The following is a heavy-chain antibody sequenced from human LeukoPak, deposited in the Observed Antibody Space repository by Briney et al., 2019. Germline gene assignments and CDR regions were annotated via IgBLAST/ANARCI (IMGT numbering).Heavy chain of an antibody. V-gene: IGHV3-23*01. CDR3: AKDLKLGYYYYYMDV. Sequence: GGTLRLSCAGSGFPFSSHGMNWVRQAPGKGLEWVSGISPGGSTYYADSVKGRFTISRDNSKNTLYLQMNSLRVEDTAVYYCAKDLKLGYYYYYMDVWGKGTTVTVSS. J-gene: IGHJ6*03. CDR2: ISPGGST. D-gene: IGHD6-13*01. CDR1: GFPFSSHG.